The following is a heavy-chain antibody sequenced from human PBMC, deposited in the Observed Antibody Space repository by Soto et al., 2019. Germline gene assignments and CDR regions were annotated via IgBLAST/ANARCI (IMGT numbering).Heavy chain of an antibody. Sequence: PGGSLRLSCAASGITLSKHWMHWVRQAPGMGLVWVSRINAEGRSTSYADSVKGRFTISRDNAKNTLYLQMNSLRAEDTAVYYCATVFDYWGQGALVTVSS. CDR1: GITLSKHW. D-gene: IGHD4-17*01. CDR3: ATVFDY. CDR2: INAEGRST. V-gene: IGHV3-74*01. J-gene: IGHJ4*02.